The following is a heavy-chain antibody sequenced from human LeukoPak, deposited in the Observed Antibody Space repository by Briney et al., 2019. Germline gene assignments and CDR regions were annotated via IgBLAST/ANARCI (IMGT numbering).Heavy chain of an antibody. V-gene: IGHV1-18*04. Sequence: ASVKVSCKASGYTFTSYGISWVRQAPGQGLEWMGWISAYNGNTNYAQKLQGRVTMTTDTSTSTAYMELRSLRSDDTAVYYCARVPPYDILTSNWFDPWGQGTLVTVSS. J-gene: IGHJ5*02. CDR1: GYTFTSYG. D-gene: IGHD3-9*01. CDR3: ARVPPYDILTSNWFDP. CDR2: ISAYNGNT.